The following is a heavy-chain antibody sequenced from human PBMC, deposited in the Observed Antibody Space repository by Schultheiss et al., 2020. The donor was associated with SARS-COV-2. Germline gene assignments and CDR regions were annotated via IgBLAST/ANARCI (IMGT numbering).Heavy chain of an antibody. D-gene: IGHD6-6*01. Sequence: SETLSLTCAVYGGSFSGYYWSWIRQPPGKGLEWIGEINHSGGTNYNPSLQSRITISVDTSKNQFSLKLSSVTAADTAVYYCARGFVPYYYYYMDVWGKGTTVTVSS. V-gene: IGHV4-34*01. CDR3: ARGFVPYYYYYMDV. J-gene: IGHJ6*03. CDR2: INHSGGT. CDR1: GGSFSGYY.